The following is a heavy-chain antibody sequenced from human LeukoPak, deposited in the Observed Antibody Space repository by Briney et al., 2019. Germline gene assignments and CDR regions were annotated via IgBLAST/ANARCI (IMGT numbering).Heavy chain of an antibody. CDR3: AKGVIAAASKDVDYYYYYMDV. Sequence: GASVKVSCKASGYTFTSYDINWVRQATGQGLEWMGWMNPNSGNTGYAQKFQGRVTMTRNTSISTAYMELSSLRSEDTAVYYCAKGVIAAASKDVDYYYYYMDVWGKGTTVTVSS. CDR1: GYTFTSYD. J-gene: IGHJ6*03. D-gene: IGHD6-13*01. CDR2: MNPNSGNT. V-gene: IGHV1-8*01.